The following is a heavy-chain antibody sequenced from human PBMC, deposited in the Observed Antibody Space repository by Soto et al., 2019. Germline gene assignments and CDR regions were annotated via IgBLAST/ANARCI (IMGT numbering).Heavy chain of an antibody. V-gene: IGHV4-39*01. CDR2: IYYSGST. CDR1: GGSISSSSYY. Sequence: KPSETLSLTCTVSGGSISSSSYYWGWIRQPPGKGLEWIGSIYYSGSTYYNPSLKSRVTISVDTSKNQFSLKLSSVTAADTAVYYCARQGRFGELLSLYYYGMDVWGQGTTVTVSS. J-gene: IGHJ6*02. CDR3: ARQGRFGELLSLYYYGMDV. D-gene: IGHD3-10*01.